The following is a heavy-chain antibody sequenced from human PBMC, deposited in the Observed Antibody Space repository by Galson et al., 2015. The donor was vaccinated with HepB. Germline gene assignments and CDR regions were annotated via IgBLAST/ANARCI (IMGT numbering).Heavy chain of an antibody. V-gene: IGHV4-39*07. Sequence: LSLTCTVSGGSISSSSYYWGWIRQPPGEGLEWIATIYNGNTYYNPSLTSRVTISIDTSNNQLSLSLSSVTAADTAVYYCACRSRYESLFDYWGQEALVTVSS. J-gene: IGHJ4*02. CDR1: GGSISSSSYY. CDR2: IYNGNT. D-gene: IGHD5-12*01. CDR3: ACRSRYESLFDY.